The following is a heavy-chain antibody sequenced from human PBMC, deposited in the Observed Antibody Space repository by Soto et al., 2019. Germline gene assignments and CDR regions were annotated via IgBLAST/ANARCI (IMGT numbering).Heavy chain of an antibody. V-gene: IGHV3-23*01. D-gene: IGHD3-10*01. Sequence: GGSLRLSCAASGVTFSSYAMSWVRQAPGKGLEWVSAISGSGGSTYYADSVKGRFTTSRDNSKNTLYLQMNSLRAEDTAVYYCAQQNLRTTLLWFGEMDYYGMDVWGQGTTVTVSS. CDR2: ISGSGGST. CDR1: GVTFSSYA. CDR3: AQQNLRTTLLWFGEMDYYGMDV. J-gene: IGHJ6*02.